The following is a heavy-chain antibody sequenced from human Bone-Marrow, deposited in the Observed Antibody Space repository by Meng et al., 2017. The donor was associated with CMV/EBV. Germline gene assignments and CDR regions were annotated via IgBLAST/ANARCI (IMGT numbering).Heavy chain of an antibody. CDR2: ISSSGTYT. J-gene: IGHJ6*02. Sequence: GGSLRLSCAASGFTFSSYGMHWVRQAPGKGLEWVSYISSSGTYTYYADSVKGRFTISRDNAKKSLYLQMNSLRAEDMSVYYCGRALVGGTGGTDVWGQGTTVTVSS. V-gene: IGHV3-21*05. CDR1: GFTFSSYG. D-gene: IGHD1-26*01. CDR3: GRALVGGTGGTDV.